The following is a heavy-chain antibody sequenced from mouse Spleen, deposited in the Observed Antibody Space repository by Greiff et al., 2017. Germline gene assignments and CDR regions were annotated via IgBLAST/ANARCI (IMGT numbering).Heavy chain of an antibody. D-gene: IGHD2-4*01. V-gene: IGHV14-1*01. CDR1: GFNIKDYY. J-gene: IGHJ3*01. Sequence: EVQLQQSGAELVRPGASVKLSCTASGFNIKDYYMHWVKQRPEQGLEWIGRIDPEDGDTEYAPKFQGKATMTADTSSNTAYLQLSSLTSEDTAVYYCTTDDYVRPLAYWGQGTLVTVSA. CDR2: IDPEDGDT. CDR3: TTDDYVRPLAY.